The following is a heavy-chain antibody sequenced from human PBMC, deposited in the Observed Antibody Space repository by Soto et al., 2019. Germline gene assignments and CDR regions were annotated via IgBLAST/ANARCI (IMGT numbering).Heavy chain of an antibody. CDR2: ISGSGTTT. V-gene: IGHV3-23*01. CDR1: GLIFNNYA. D-gene: IGHD3-10*01. J-gene: IGHJ4*02. CDR3: ATDPLSSASYISFVD. Sequence: EVHLLEAGGGLVQPGGSLRLSCAASGLIFNNYAMSWVRQAPGKGLEWVSSISGSGTTTKYADSVKGRFTISRDNSKNTLYLQLNSRAVEETAIYFCATDPLSSASYISFVDWGQGSLVTVSP.